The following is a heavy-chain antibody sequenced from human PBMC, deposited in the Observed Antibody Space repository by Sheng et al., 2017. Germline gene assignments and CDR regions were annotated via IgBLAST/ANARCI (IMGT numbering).Heavy chain of an antibody. CDR3: ARQHFDYDYMDV. J-gene: IGHJ6*03. CDR1: GGSISSSSYY. CDR2: MYYSGST. Sequence: QLQLQESGPGLVKPSETLSLTCTVFGGSISSSSYYWGWIRQPPGKGLEWVGSMYYSGSTYYNPSLKSRVTISVDTSKNQFSLKLSSVTAADTAVYYCARQHFDYDYMDVWGKGTTGHRSP. V-gene: IGHV4-39*01.